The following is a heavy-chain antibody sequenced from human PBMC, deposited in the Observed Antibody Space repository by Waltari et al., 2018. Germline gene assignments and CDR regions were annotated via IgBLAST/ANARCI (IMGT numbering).Heavy chain of an antibody. V-gene: IGHV4-38-2*02. D-gene: IGHD3-22*01. CDR2: IYHSGST. CDR1: GYSISSGYY. J-gene: IGHJ4*02. CDR3: ARDEYYDSSGYYGR. Sequence: QVQLQESGPGLMKPSETLSLTCAVSGYSISSGYYWGWIRQPPGKGLEWIGSIYHSGSTYYNPSLKSRVTISVDTSKNQFSLKLSSVTAADTAVYYCARDEYYDSSGYYGRWGQGTLVTVSS.